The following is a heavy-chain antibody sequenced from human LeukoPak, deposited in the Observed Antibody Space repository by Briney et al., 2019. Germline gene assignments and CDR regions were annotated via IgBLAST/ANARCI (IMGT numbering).Heavy chain of an antibody. CDR3: ARDFMRNDAFDI. CDR2: IYYSGST. D-gene: IGHD3-16*01. J-gene: IGHJ3*02. V-gene: IGHV4-59*01. CDR1: GGSISSYY. Sequence: PSETLSLTCTVSGGSISSYYWSWIRQPPGKGLEWIGYIYYSGSTNYNPSLKSRVTISVDTSKNQFSLKLSSVTAADTAVYYCARDFMRNDAFDIWGQGTMVTVSS.